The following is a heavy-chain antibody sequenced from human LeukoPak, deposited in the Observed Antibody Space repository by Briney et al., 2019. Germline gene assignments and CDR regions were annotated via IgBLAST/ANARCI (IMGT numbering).Heavy chain of an antibody. Sequence: SETLSLTCTVSGGSISSGSYYWSWIRQPPGKGLEWIGEINHSGSTNYNPSLKSRVTISVDTSKNQFSLKLSSVTAADTAVYYCARGPARWQWLVNIAFDIWGQGTMVTVSS. D-gene: IGHD6-19*01. CDR1: GGSISSGSYY. CDR3: ARGPARWQWLVNIAFDI. CDR2: INHSGST. J-gene: IGHJ3*02. V-gene: IGHV4-39*07.